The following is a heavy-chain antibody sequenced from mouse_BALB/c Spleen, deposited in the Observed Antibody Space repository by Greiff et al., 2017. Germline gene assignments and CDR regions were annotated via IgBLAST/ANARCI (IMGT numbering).Heavy chain of an antibody. V-gene: IGHV2-5-1*01. J-gene: IGHJ4*01. Sequence: VQLQESGPSLVQPSQSLSITCTVSGFSLTSYGVHWVRQSPGKGLEWLGVIWRGGSTDYNAAFMSRLSITKDNSKSQVFFKMNSLQADDTAIYYCAKNPYYYGSIYYAMDYWGQGTSVTVSS. D-gene: IGHD1-1*01. CDR3: AKNPYYYGSIYYAMDY. CDR2: IWRGGST. CDR1: GFSLTSYG.